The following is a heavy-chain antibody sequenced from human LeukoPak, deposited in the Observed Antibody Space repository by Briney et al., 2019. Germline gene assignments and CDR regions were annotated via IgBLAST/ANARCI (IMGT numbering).Heavy chain of an antibody. CDR3: ARDRLDYYDSSSHGAFDI. D-gene: IGHD3-22*01. CDR1: GFTFSSYE. V-gene: IGHV3-48*03. CDR2: ISSSGSTI. J-gene: IGHJ3*02. Sequence: PGGSLRLSCAASGFTFSSYEMNWVRQAPGKGLEWVSYISSSGSTIYYADSVKGRFTISRDNAKNSLYLQVNSLRAEDTAVYYCARDRLDYYDSSSHGAFDIWGQGTMVTVSS.